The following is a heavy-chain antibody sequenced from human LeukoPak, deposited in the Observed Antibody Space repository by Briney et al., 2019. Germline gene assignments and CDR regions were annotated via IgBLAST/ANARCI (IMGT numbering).Heavy chain of an antibody. J-gene: IGHJ4*02. D-gene: IGHD5-24*01. Sequence: PGGSLRLSCEASGFTFSRHWMSWVRQAPGKGLEWVANIKQDGSEKYYVDSVKGRFTISRDNSKNTLYLQMNSLRTEDTAVYYCARRSYNSPFRYWGQGTLVTVSS. CDR1: GFTFSRHW. CDR2: IKQDGSEK. CDR3: ARRSYNSPFRY. V-gene: IGHV3-7*01.